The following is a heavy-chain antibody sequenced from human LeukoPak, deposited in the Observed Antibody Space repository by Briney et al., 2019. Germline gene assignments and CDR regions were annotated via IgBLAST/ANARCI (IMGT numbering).Heavy chain of an antibody. Sequence: AGGSLRLSCAASGFTFNSYSMNWVRQAPGKGLEWVSYISGSSGTIYYADSVKGRFTVSRDNAKNSLYLQMNTLRDEDTAVYYCARDEGLAFDIWGQGTMVTVSS. V-gene: IGHV3-48*02. J-gene: IGHJ3*02. CDR1: GFTFNSYS. CDR3: ARDEGLAFDI. D-gene: IGHD2-21*01. CDR2: ISGSSGTI.